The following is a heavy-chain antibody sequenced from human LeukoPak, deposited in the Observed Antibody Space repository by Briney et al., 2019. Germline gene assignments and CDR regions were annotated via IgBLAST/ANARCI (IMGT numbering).Heavy chain of an antibody. J-gene: IGHJ3*02. Sequence: NPSETLSLTCTVSGGSISSSSYYWGWIRQPPGKGLEWIGSIYYSGSTYYNPSLKSRVTISVDTSKNQFSLKLSSVTAADTAVYYCARVPTYTKGMATIKNAFDIWGQGTMVTVSS. CDR1: GGSISSSSYY. V-gene: IGHV4-39*07. CDR3: ARVPTYTKGMATIKNAFDI. CDR2: IYYSGST. D-gene: IGHD5-24*01.